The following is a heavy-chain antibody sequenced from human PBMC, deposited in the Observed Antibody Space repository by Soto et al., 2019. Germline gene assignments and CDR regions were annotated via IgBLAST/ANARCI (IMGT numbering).Heavy chain of an antibody. V-gene: IGHV5-51*01. CDR2: IYPGDSDT. CDR3: AREVGATTGSYFQH. CDR1: GYSFTSYW. D-gene: IGHD1-26*01. Sequence: GESLKISCKGSGYSFTSYWIGWVRQMPGKGLEWMGIIYPGDSDTRYSPSFQGQVTISADTSKNQFSLKLSSVTAADTAVYYCAREVGATTGSYFQHWGQGTLVTVSS. J-gene: IGHJ1*01.